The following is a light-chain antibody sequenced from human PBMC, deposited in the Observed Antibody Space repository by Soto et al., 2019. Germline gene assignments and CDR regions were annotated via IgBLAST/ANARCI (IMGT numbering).Light chain of an antibody. V-gene: IGLV2-14*01. CDR1: SSDVGGYDY. J-gene: IGLJ2*01. CDR2: NVR. Sequence: QSALTQPASVSGSAGLSITISCTGSSSDVGGYDYVSWYQQYAGKAPKLSIYNVRNRPSGVSNRFSGSKSGNTASLTISGLQPEDVADYFCSSYTNSGTVLFGGGTKLTV. CDR3: SSYTNSGTVL.